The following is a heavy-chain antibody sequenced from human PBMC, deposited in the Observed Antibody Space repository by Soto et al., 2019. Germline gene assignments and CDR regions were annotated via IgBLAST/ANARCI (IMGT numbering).Heavy chain of an antibody. D-gene: IGHD5-12*01. CDR1: GFTFSSYA. V-gene: IGHV3-23*01. Sequence: EVQLLESGGGLVQPGGSLRLSCAASGFTFSSYAMSWVRQAPGKGLEWVSAISGSGGSTYYADSVKGRFTISRDNSKNTLYLQMNSLRAEDTAVYYCAKDNGYSCYDGPPLGYWGQGTLVTVSS. J-gene: IGHJ4*02. CDR3: AKDNGYSCYDGPPLGY. CDR2: ISGSGGST.